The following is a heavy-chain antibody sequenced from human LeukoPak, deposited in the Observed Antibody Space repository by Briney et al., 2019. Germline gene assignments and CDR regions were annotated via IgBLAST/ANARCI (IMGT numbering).Heavy chain of an antibody. CDR1: GGTFSSYA. CDR2: IIPIFGTA. V-gene: IGHV1-69*13. CDR3: ASSFYSSSWTNYYYYGMDV. D-gene: IGHD6-13*01. J-gene: IGHJ6*02. Sequence: LVKVSCKASGGTFSSYAISWVRQAPGQGLEWMGGIIPIFGTANYAQKFQGRVTITADESTSTAYMELSSLRSEDTAVYYCASSFYSSSWTNYYYYGMDVWGQGTTVTVSS.